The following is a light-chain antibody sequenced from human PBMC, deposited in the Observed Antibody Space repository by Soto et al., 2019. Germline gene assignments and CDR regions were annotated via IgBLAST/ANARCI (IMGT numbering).Light chain of an antibody. CDR2: GAS. CDR3: QQYHGYSLT. Sequence: DIQITQSPCTLSASVGDRVTITCRASQSISSWLAWYQHKPGQAPKLLIYGASTLQSGVPSRFSGSESGTEFILTISGLQPDDFATYYCQQYHGYSLTFGQGTKVDIK. V-gene: IGKV1-5*01. CDR1: QSISSW. J-gene: IGKJ1*01.